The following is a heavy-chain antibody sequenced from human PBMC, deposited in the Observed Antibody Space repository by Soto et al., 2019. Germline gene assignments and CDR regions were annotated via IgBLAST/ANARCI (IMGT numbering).Heavy chain of an antibody. CDR3: AKGESGPRSGSYYLPYNWFDP. CDR2: ISGSGGST. D-gene: IGHD1-26*01. CDR1: GFTFISYA. Sequence: LRLSCAASGFTFISYAMSWVRQAPGKGLEWVSAISGSGGSTYYADSVKGRFTISRDNSKNTLYLQMNSLRAEDTAVYYCAKGESGPRSGSYYLPYNWFDPWGQGTLVTVSS. V-gene: IGHV3-23*01. J-gene: IGHJ5*02.